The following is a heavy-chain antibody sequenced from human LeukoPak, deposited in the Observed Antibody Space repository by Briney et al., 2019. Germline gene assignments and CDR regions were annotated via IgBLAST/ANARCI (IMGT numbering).Heavy chain of an antibody. J-gene: IGHJ4*02. D-gene: IGHD4-23*01. CDR3: ASLGKTTVVTPGY. CDR1: GFTFSSYA. CDR2: ISGSGGST. Sequence: GGSLRLSCAASGFTFSSYAMSWVRQAPGKGLEWVSVISGSGGSTHYADSVKGRFTISRDNSKNTLYLQMNSLRAEDTAVYYCASLGKTTVVTPGYWGQGTLVTVSS. V-gene: IGHV3-23*01.